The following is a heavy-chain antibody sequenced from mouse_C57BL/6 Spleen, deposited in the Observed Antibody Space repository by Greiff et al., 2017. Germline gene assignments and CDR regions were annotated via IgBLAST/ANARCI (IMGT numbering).Heavy chain of an antibody. CDR2: INPGSGGT. J-gene: IGHJ4*01. Sequence: VKLQESGAELVRPGTSVKVSCKASGYAFTNYLIEWVKQRPGQGLEWIGVINPGSGGTNYNEKFKGKATLTADKSSSTAYMQLSSLTSEDSAVYFCARDSSAYAMDYWGQGTSVTVSS. CDR1: GYAFTNYL. D-gene: IGHD1-1*01. V-gene: IGHV1-54*01. CDR3: ARDSSAYAMDY.